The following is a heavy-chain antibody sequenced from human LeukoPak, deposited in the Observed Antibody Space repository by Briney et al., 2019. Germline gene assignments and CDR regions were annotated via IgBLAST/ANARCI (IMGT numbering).Heavy chain of an antibody. CDR2: ISYDGSNK. V-gene: IGHV3-30-3*01. Sequence: GGSLRLSCAASGFTFSSYAMHWVRQAPGKGLEWVAVISYDGSNKYYADSVKGRFTISRDNSKNSLYLQMNSLRAEGTAVYYCASQSESAFDYWGQGTLVTVSS. CDR3: ASQSESAFDY. J-gene: IGHJ4*02. CDR1: GFTFSSYA.